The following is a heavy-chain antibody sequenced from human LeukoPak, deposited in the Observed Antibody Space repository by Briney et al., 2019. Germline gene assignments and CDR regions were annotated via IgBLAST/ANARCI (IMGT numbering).Heavy chain of an antibody. J-gene: IGHJ3*02. CDR1: GASLSSYY. D-gene: IGHD3-16*01. V-gene: IGHV4-59*01. Sequence: SETLSLTCSVSGASLSSYYWSWIRQSPGKGLEWIGYIYNSGTTNYNPSLKSRVSISKDVSKNQFSLSVTSVTAADTAVYYCARVGGAPLGAFDIWGQGTVVTVSS. CDR3: ARVGGAPLGAFDI. CDR2: IYNSGTT.